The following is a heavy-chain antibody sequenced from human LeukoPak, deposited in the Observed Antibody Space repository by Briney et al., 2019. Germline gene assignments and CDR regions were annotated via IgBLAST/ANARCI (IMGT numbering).Heavy chain of an antibody. Sequence: ASVKVSCKASGYTFSGYGMAWVRQPPGQGLEWMGWITVYNNNTKYAQKFQDRVTMTTDTSTRIGYMELRSLRSDDKAVYYCARRRYDCYDYWGQGPLVTVSS. CDR3: ARRRYDCYDY. CDR1: GYTFSGYG. J-gene: IGHJ4*02. D-gene: IGHD3-16*01. CDR2: ITVYNNNT. V-gene: IGHV1-18*01.